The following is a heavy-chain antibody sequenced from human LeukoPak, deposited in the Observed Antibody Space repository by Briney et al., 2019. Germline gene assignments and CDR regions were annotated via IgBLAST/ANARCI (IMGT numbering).Heavy chain of an antibody. CDR2: IIPIFHTA. V-gene: IGHV1-69*13. D-gene: IGHD6-6*01. J-gene: IGHJ5*02. CDR3: ASQGMAARGWFDP. Sequence: GASVKVSCKASGGTFSSNSINWVRQAPGHGLEWMGWIIPIFHTANYAQNFQGRVAITADESTSSAYMELSSLTSDDTAVYYCASQGMAARGWFDPWGQGTLVTVSS. CDR1: GGTFSSNS.